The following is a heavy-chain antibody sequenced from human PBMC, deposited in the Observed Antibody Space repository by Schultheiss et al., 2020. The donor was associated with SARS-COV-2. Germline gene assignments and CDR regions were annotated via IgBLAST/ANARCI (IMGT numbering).Heavy chain of an antibody. J-gene: IGHJ6*03. CDR2: IYHSGST. CDR1: GYSISSGYY. V-gene: IGHV4-38-2*01. D-gene: IGHD4-17*01. Sequence: SETLSLTCAVSGYSISSGYYWGWIRQPAGKGLEWIGSIYHSGSTYYNPSLKSRVTISVDTSKNQFSLKLSSVTAADTAVYYCARVTNGNYYYYYMDVWGKGTTVTVSS. CDR3: ARVTNGNYYYYYMDV.